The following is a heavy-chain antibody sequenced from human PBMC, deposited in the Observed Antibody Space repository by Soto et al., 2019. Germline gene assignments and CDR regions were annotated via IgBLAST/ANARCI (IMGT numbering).Heavy chain of an antibody. J-gene: IGHJ6*02. Sequence: QVQLVESGGGVVQPGTSLRLSCAASGFAFGTYTMHWVRQAPGKGLEWVAVISFDANDKYYADSVRGRFTISRDNSKSTRYMQMNSLRPEDTAVFYCAREVVAPQTYYYGLDVWGQGTTVTVSS. CDR1: GFAFGTYT. D-gene: IGHD2-15*01. CDR2: ISFDANDK. V-gene: IGHV3-30-3*01. CDR3: AREVVAPQTYYYGLDV.